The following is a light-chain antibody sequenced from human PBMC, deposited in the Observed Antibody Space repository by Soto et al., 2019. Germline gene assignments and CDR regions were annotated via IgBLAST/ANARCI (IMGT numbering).Light chain of an antibody. V-gene: IGKV3-11*01. J-gene: IGKJ4*01. CDR1: QSINRH. CDR3: QQRRNWPPVT. Sequence: EIVLTQSPATLSLSPGERATLSCRASQSINRHLAWYRQKPGQAPRLLIYDASNRATGIPARFSDSGSGTDFTLTISSREPEDFGVYYCQQRRNWPPVTCGGGTKVEIK. CDR2: DAS.